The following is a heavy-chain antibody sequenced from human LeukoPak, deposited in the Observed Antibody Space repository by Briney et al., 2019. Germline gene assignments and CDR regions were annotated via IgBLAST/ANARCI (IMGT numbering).Heavy chain of an antibody. CDR1: GGTFSSYA. CDR3: AREGYYYDSSGYSTRLDY. J-gene: IGHJ4*02. V-gene: IGHV1-18*01. Sequence: ASVKVSCKASGGTFSSYAISWVRQAPGQGLEWMGWISAYNGNTNYAQKLQGRVTMTTDTSTSTAYMELRSLRSDDTAVYYCAREGYYYDSSGYSTRLDYWGQGTLVTVSS. D-gene: IGHD3-22*01. CDR2: ISAYNGNT.